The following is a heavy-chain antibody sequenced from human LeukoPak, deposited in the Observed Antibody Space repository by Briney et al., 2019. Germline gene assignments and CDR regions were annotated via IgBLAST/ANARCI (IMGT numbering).Heavy chain of an antibody. CDR2: INHSGST. D-gene: IGHD5-18*01. CDR3: ARMLPGYSYGWGYFDY. J-gene: IGHJ4*02. CDR1: GGSFSGYY. Sequence: SETLSLTCAVSGGSFSGYYWSWIRQPPGKGLEWIGEINHSGSTNYNPSLKSRVTISVDTSKNQFSLKLSSETAADTAVYYCARMLPGYSYGWGYFDYWGQGTLVTVSS. V-gene: IGHV4-34*01.